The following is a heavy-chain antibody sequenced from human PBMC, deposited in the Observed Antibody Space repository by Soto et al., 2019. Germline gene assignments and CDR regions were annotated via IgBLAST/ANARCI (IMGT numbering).Heavy chain of an antibody. J-gene: IGHJ5*02. CDR2: IFYDGSRK. V-gene: IGHV3-33*01. Sequence: QVQLVESGGGVVQPGRYLRLSCAASGFTFSTYGIHWVRQAPAKGLEWVAAIFYDGSRKCYTDSVKGRFTISRDNSKNTVYLQMNGLRAEDTAVYYCARDQAEIVAAPIYGNALSNWFDPWGQGTLVTFSS. CDR1: GFTFSTYG. CDR3: ARDQAEIVAAPIYGNALSNWFDP. D-gene: IGHD5-12*01.